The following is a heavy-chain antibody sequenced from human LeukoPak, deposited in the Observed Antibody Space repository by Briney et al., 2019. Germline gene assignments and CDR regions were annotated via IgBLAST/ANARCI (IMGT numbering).Heavy chain of an antibody. CDR1: GGTFSSYA. CDR3: ARDSPGPYCSGGSCYPFEYFQH. Sequence: SVKVSCKASGGTFSSYAISWVRQAPGQGLEWMGGIIPIFGTANYAQKFQGRVTITADESTSTAYMEPSSLRSEDTAVYYCARDSPGPYCSGGSCYPFEYFQHWGQGTLVTVSS. D-gene: IGHD2-15*01. CDR2: IIPIFGTA. V-gene: IGHV1-69*01. J-gene: IGHJ1*01.